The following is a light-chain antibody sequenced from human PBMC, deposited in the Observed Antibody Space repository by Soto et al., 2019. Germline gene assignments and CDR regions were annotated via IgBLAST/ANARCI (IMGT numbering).Light chain of an antibody. Sequence: QSVLTQPPSASGSPGQSVTISCTGTSSDFGGYNYVSWYQQHLGKAPKLMIYEVSKRPSGVPDRFSGSKSGNTASLTVSGLQAEDEADYYCSSYAGSNNFNVFGTGTKVTVL. J-gene: IGLJ1*01. CDR2: EVS. CDR3: SSYAGSNNFNV. V-gene: IGLV2-8*01. CDR1: SSDFGGYNY.